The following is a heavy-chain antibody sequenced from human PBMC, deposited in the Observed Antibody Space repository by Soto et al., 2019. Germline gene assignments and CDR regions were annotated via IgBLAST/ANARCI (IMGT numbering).Heavy chain of an antibody. J-gene: IGHJ2*01. CDR3: ARVISAGDYVWYFDL. CDR2: ISAYNGNT. D-gene: IGHD4-17*01. Sequence: ASVKVSCKASGYTFTSYGISWVPQAPGQGLEWMGWISAYNGNTNYAQKLQGRVTMTTDTSTSTAYMELRSLRSDDTAVYYCARVISAGDYVWYFDLWGRGTLVTVSS. V-gene: IGHV1-18*01. CDR1: GYTFTSYG.